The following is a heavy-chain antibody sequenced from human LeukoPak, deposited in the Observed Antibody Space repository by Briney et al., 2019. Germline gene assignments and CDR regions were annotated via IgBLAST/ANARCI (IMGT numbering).Heavy chain of an antibody. Sequence: SVKVSCKASGGTFSSYAISWVRQAPGQGLEWMGGIIPIFGTANYAQKFQGRVTITADESTSTAYMELSSLRSEDTAVYYCARVTMVRGAKGYYYGVDVWGKGTTVTVSS. D-gene: IGHD3-10*01. CDR1: GGTFSSYA. CDR2: IIPIFGTA. CDR3: ARVTMVRGAKGYYYGVDV. V-gene: IGHV1-69*01. J-gene: IGHJ6*04.